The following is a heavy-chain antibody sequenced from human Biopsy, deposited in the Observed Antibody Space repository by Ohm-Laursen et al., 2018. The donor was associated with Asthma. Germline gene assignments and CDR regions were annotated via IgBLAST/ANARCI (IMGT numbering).Heavy chain of an antibody. Sequence: PGTLSLTCTVSGGSINNYYWSWIRQPPGKGLDLIGYIYYTGSTNYNPSLKSRVTLSVDTSNNQFSLRLSFVTAADTAVYFCARGQGRGIQLWSLDPWGQGILVTVSS. CDR1: GGSINNYY. D-gene: IGHD5-18*01. V-gene: IGHV4-59*01. CDR3: ARGQGRGIQLWSLDP. J-gene: IGHJ5*02. CDR2: IYYTGST.